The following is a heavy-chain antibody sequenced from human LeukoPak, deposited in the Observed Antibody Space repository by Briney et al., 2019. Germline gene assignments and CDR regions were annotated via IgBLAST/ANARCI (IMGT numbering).Heavy chain of an antibody. J-gene: IGHJ6*03. D-gene: IGHD3-10*01. CDR1: GFIFSSYG. Sequence: PGGSLTLPCTASGFIFSSYGMSWLRQARGGGLEWVSALWCSGDRTFYAVSVKGRFTSSGDNSKNTLYLQMNSLRAEDTAVYYCAKGGRVGGGITMIRGVRNFYYYMDVWGKGTTVIISS. CDR3: AKGGRVGGGITMIRGVRNFYYYMDV. V-gene: IGHV3-23*01. CDR2: LWCSGDRT.